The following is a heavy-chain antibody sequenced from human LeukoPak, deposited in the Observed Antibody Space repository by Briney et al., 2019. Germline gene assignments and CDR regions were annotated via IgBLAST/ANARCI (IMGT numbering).Heavy chain of an antibody. CDR2: IIPTFGTT. V-gene: IGHV1-69*05. J-gene: IGHJ4*02. CDR3: AAPSYCSSTSCYPYYFDY. Sequence: GASVKVSCKASGGVFSSFAISWVRQAPGQGLEWMGGIIPTFGTTNYAQKFQGRVTITTDESTSTAYMELSSLRSEDTAVYYCAAPSYCSSTSCYPYYFDYWGQGTLVTVSS. CDR1: GGVFSSFA. D-gene: IGHD2-2*01.